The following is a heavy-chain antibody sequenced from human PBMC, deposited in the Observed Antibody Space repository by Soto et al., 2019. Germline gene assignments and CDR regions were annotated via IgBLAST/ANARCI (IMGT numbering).Heavy chain of an antibody. CDR3: AKVPAHGLQLWLRYFDF. V-gene: IGHV3-23*01. CDR2: ISGSGYST. CDR1: GFTFSSYA. Sequence: PGVSLRLSCAASGFTFSSYAMSWVRQAPGKGLEWVSAISGSGYSTYYADSVKGRFTISRDNSQNTLYLELSSLRGEDTAVYYCAKVPAHGLQLWLRYFDFWGQGTQVTVSS. J-gene: IGHJ4*02. D-gene: IGHD3-9*01.